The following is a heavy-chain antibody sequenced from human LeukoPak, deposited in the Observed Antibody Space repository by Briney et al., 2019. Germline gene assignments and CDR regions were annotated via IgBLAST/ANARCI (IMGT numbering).Heavy chain of an antibody. J-gene: IGHJ5*02. V-gene: IGHV4-59*12. Sequence: SETLSLTCTVSGGSISSYYWSWIRQPPGKGLEWIGYIYYSGSTYYNPSLKSRVTISVDTSKNQFSLKLNSVTAADTAVYYCAREQYYDFWSGYNLNWFDPWGQGTLVTVSS. CDR2: IYYSGST. D-gene: IGHD3-3*01. CDR3: AREQYYDFWSGYNLNWFDP. CDR1: GGSISSYY.